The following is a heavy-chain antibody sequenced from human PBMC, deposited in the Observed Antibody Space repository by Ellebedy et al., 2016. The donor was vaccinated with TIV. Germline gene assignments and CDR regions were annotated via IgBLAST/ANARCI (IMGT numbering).Heavy chain of an antibody. Sequence: SETLSLTCTVSGGSIGNYYWSWIRQAPGKGLECIGYIHFTGRTNYNPSLKSRVTLSIDTSKNQIFLKLTSVTAADTADYYCAKDRAGANDMNAFDVWGQGTTVTVSS. CDR2: IHFTGRT. J-gene: IGHJ3*01. V-gene: IGHV4-59*12. D-gene: IGHD3-9*01. CDR1: GGSIGNYY. CDR3: AKDRAGANDMNAFDV.